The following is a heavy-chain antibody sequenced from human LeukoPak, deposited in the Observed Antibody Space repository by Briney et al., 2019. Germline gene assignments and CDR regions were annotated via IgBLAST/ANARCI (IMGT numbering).Heavy chain of an antibody. J-gene: IGHJ6*04. CDR1: GFTFSSYS. Sequence: PGGSLRLSCAASGFTFSSYSMNWVRQAPGKGLEWVSYISSSGSTIYYADSVKGRFTISRDNAKNSQYLQMNSLRAEDTAVYYCARRAYGSGSYILDVWGKGTTVTVSS. V-gene: IGHV3-48*04. CDR3: ARRAYGSGSYILDV. D-gene: IGHD3-10*01. CDR2: ISSSGSTI.